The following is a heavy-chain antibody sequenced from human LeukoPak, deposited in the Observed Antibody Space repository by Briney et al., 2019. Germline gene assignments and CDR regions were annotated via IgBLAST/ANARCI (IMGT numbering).Heavy chain of an antibody. D-gene: IGHD4-17*01. CDR1: GGSISSGGYS. CDR2: IYHSGST. J-gene: IGHJ4*02. Sequence: PSETLSLTCAVSGGSISSGGYSWSWIRQPPGKGLEWIGYIYHSGSTYYNPSLKSRVTISVDRSKNQFSLKLSSVTAADTAVYYCARDRYGFFDYWGQGTLVTVSS. CDR3: ARDRYGFFDY. V-gene: IGHV4-30-2*01.